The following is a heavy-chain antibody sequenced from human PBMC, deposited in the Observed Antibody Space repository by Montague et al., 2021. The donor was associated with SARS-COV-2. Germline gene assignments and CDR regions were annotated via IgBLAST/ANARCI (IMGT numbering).Heavy chain of an antibody. J-gene: IGHJ5*02. V-gene: IGHV4-59*13. Sequence: SETLSLTCSVSGGSISSYYWSWIRQSPGKGLEWIEYIFHSGITDYNPSLKSRVTISVDMSKNQFSLQLNSVTAADSAAYYCARTEYNWNDWFDPWGQGTLVTVSS. CDR1: GGSISSYY. CDR3: ARTEYNWNDWFDP. CDR2: IFHSGIT. D-gene: IGHD1-20*01.